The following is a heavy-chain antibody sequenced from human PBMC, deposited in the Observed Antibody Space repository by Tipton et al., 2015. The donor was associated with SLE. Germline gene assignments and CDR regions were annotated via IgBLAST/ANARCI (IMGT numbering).Heavy chain of an antibody. CDR2: IYYSGST. CDR1: GGSISSYY. CDR3: ARDEGRGSSSQRAFDI. V-gene: IGHV4-59*01. J-gene: IGHJ3*02. Sequence: TLSLTCTVSGGSISSYYWSWIRQPQGKGLAWIGYIYYSGSTNYNHSLKSRVTISVDTSKNQFSLKLSSVTAADTAVYYCARDEGRGSSSQRAFDIWGQGTMVTVSS. D-gene: IGHD6-6*01.